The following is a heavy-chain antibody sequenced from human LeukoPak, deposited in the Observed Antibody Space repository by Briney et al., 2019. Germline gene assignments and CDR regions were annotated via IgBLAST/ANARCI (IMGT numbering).Heavy chain of an antibody. CDR1: GYTFTSYD. CDR3: ARDRDYYYGSGSYYYY. V-gene: IGHV1-8*01. CDR2: MNPNSGNT. D-gene: IGHD3-10*01. J-gene: IGHJ4*02. Sequence: ASVKVSCKASGYTFTSYDINWVRQATGQGLEWMGWMNPNSGNTGYAQKFQGRVTMTRNTSISAAYMELSSLRSEDTAVYYCARDRDYYYGSGSYYYYWGQGTLVTVSS.